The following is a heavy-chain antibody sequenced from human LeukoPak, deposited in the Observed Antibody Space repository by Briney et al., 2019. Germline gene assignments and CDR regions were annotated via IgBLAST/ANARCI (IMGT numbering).Heavy chain of an antibody. Sequence: SETLSLTCAVSGGSISSSSYYWGWIRQPPGKGLEWIGSIYYSGSTYYNPSLKSRVTISVDTSKNQFSLRLSSVTAADTAVYYCASHPGHYFDYWGQGTLVTVSS. J-gene: IGHJ4*02. CDR3: ASHPGHYFDY. CDR2: IYYSGST. CDR1: GGSISSSSYY. V-gene: IGHV4-39*01.